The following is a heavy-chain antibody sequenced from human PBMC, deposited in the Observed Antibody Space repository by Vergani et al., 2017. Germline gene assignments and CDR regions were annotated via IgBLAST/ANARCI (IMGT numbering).Heavy chain of an antibody. V-gene: IGHV3-30*18. D-gene: IGHD3-10*01. CDR2: ISYDGTNK. CDR1: GFTFSNYG. CDR3: AKGYGSGSSDY. Sequence: QVQLVESGGGVVQPGRSLRLSCAASGFTFSNYGMHWVRQAPGKGLEWVAVISYDGTNKYYADSVNGRFTISRDNSKNTVYLQMNSLRTEDTAVYYCAKGYGSGSSDYWGQGTLVTVSS. J-gene: IGHJ4*02.